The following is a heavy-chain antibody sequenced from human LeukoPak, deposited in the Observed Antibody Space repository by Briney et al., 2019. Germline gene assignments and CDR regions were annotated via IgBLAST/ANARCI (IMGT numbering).Heavy chain of an antibody. D-gene: IGHD1-26*01. V-gene: IGHV3-11*01. CDR2: IGTRSNPI. J-gene: IGHJ4*02. Sequence: GGSLRLSCAASGFSFSDFYMSWIRQAPGMGLEWISYIGTRSNPIYYADSVKGRFTISRDDAKNSLYLQMNSLRDEDTAVYFCTREARGSGRDFDYWGQGILVTVSS. CDR1: GFSFSDFY. CDR3: TREARGSGRDFDY.